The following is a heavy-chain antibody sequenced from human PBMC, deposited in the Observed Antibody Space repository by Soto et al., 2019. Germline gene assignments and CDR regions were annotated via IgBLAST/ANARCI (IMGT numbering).Heavy chain of an antibody. J-gene: IGHJ4*02. D-gene: IGHD3-10*01. V-gene: IGHV1-69*19. CDR1: GGTFNTYA. CDR2: ISPMFGAA. CDR3: AREVQVHTPAFVY. Sequence: QVQLVQSGAEMKKPGSSVKVSCQSSGGTFNTYAMNWVRQAPGQGPEWMGDISPMFGAANYAPKFQGRVTITADESTGTSYMQLSSLTSEDTALYCCAREVQVHTPAFVYWGQVTLVTVSS.